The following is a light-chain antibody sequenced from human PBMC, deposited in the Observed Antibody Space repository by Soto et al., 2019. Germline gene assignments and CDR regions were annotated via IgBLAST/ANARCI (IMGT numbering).Light chain of an antibody. Sequence: EIGLTQSPDTLSLSPGESATLSCRASQSVGSNYLAWYQQKPGRAPRLLSYGASNRATGIPDRFSGSGSGTDFTLTISRLEPEDCAVFYCEQYDDSITFGQGTRLEIE. J-gene: IGKJ5*01. CDR2: GAS. CDR3: EQYDDSIT. CDR1: QSVGSNY. V-gene: IGKV3-20*01.